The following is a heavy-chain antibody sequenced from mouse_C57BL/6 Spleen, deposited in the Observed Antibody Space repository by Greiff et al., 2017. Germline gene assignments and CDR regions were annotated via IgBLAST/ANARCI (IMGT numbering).Heavy chain of an antibody. Sequence: QVQLQQPGAELVRPGSSVKLSCKASGYTFTSYWMHWVKQRPIQGLEWIGNIDPSDSETHYNQKFKDKATLTVDKSSSTAYMQLSSLTSEDSAVYYCAREAITTVVARYWYFDVWGTGTTVTVSS. J-gene: IGHJ1*03. CDR2: IDPSDSET. CDR1: GYTFTSYW. D-gene: IGHD1-1*01. V-gene: IGHV1-52*01. CDR3: AREAITTVVARYWYFDV.